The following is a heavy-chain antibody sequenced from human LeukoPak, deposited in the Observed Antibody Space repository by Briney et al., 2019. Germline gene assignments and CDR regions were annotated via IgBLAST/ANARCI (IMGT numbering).Heavy chain of an antibody. J-gene: IGHJ4*02. CDR2: IYYSGST. Sequence: SETLSLTCTVSGGSISSSYRSWIRQPPGKALEWIGCIYYSGSTNYNPSLKSRVTISVDTSKNQFSLRLSSVTAADTAVYYCARWRSGFDSWGQGTLVTVSS. CDR1: GGSISSSY. V-gene: IGHV4-59*01. CDR3: ARWRSGFDS.